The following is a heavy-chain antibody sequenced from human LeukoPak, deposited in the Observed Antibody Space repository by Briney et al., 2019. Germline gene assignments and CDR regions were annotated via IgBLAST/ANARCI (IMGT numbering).Heavy chain of an antibody. V-gene: IGHV3-66*01. CDR3: AGYCTNGVCYGEGGY. D-gene: IGHD2-8*01. CDR2: IYSGGST. J-gene: IGHJ4*02. Sequence: GGSLRLSCAASGFTVSSNYMSWVRQAPAKGLEWVSVIYSGGSTYYADSVKGRFTISRDNSKKTLYLQMNSLRAEDTAVYYCAGYCTNGVCYGEGGYWGQGTLVTVSS. CDR1: GFTVSSNY.